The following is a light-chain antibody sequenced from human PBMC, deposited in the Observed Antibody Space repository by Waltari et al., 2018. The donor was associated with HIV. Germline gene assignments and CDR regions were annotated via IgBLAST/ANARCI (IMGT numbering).Light chain of an antibody. V-gene: IGLV2-23*02. Sequence: QSALTQPASVSGPPGQSITISCTGTSSHIGTYNLVSWHQKHPGKAPKTLISEVSQRPSGVSNRFSGSKSGNTASLTISGLQAEDEADYYCCSYAGSSTLVFGGGTKVTVL. CDR1: SSHIGTYNL. J-gene: IGLJ3*02. CDR3: CSYAGSSTLV. CDR2: EVS.